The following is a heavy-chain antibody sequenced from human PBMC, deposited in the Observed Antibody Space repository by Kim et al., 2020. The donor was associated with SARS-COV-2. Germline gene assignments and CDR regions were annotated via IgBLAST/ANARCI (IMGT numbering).Heavy chain of an antibody. D-gene: IGHD3-22*01. J-gene: IGHJ4*02. Sequence: ASVKVSCKASGYTFTGYYMHWVRQAPGQGLEWMGWINPNSGGTNYAQKFQGWVTMTRDTSISTAYMELSRLRSDDTAVYYCARVKYSGYYYDSSGYRYYFDYWGQGNLVTVSS. CDR2: INPNSGGT. V-gene: IGHV1-2*04. CDR3: ARVKYSGYYYDSSGYRYYFDY. CDR1: GYTFTGYY.